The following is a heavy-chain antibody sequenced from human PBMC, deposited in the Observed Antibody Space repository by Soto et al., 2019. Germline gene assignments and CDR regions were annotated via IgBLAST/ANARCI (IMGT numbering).Heavy chain of an antibody. J-gene: IGHJ5*02. CDR1: GGSISSYY. CDR2: IYYSGST. Sequence: PSETLSLTCTVSGGSISSYYWSWIRQPPGKGLEWIGYIYYSGSTNYNPSLKSRVTISVDTSKNQVSLKLSSVTAADTALYYCARRRGYYYYDSRKYNWFDPWGQGTLVTVSS. V-gene: IGHV4-59*01. D-gene: IGHD3-22*01. CDR3: ARRRGYYYYDSRKYNWFDP.